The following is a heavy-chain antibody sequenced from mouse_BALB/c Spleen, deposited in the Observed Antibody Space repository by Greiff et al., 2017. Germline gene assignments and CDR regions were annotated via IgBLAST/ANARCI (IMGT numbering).Heavy chain of an antibody. Sequence: VQLQESGAELAKPGASVKMSCKASGYTFTSYWMHWVQQRPGQGLEWIGYINPSTGYTEYNQKFKDKATLTADQSSSTAYMQLSSLTSEDSAVYYCARWSYAMDYWGQGTSVTVSS. CDR1: GYTFTSYW. CDR2: INPSTGYT. CDR3: ARWSYAMDY. J-gene: IGHJ4*01. V-gene: IGHV1-7*01.